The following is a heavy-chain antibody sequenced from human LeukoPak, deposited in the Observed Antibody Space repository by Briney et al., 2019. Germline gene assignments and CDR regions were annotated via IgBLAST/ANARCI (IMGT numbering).Heavy chain of an antibody. CDR3: AKRLGYYDRSQGYFDQ. Sequence: GGSLRLSCAASGFTFSSFGMHWVRQAPGKGLEWVAVISYDGSYKNYVDSVKGRFTISRDISKNTLYLQMNSLRAEDTAVYYCAKRLGYYDRSQGYFDQWGQGTLVTVSS. CDR2: ISYDGSYK. J-gene: IGHJ4*02. CDR1: GFTFSSFG. D-gene: IGHD3-22*01. V-gene: IGHV3-30*18.